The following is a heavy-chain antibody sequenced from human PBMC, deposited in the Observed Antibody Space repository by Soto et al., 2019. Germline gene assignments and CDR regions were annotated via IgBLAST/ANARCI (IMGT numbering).Heavy chain of an antibody. D-gene: IGHD2-15*01. V-gene: IGHV4-4*02. CDR2: IYHSGST. CDR3: ARDVRDIVVVVAATTYYYYGMEV. Sequence: SETLSLTCAFSVGSISSSNWWSWVRQPPGKGLEWIGEIYHSGSTNYNPSLKSRVTISVDKSKNQFSLKLSSVTAADTAVYYCARDVRDIVVVVAATTYYYYGMEVLGQVTTGSVS. CDR1: VGSISSSNW. J-gene: IGHJ6*01.